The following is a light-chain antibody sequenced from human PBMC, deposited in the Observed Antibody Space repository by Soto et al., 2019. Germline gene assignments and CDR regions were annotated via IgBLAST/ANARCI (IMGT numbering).Light chain of an antibody. J-gene: IGLJ2*01. CDR2: ADN. CDR1: GGTVASNY. CDR3: QSYDTKSVI. Sequence: NFMLTQPHSVSESQGRTVTISCTGSGGTVASNYVQWYQQRPGSAPTAVIYADNERPSGVPDRFSGSIDRSSNSASLTISGLKPEDEADYYCQSYDTKSVIFGGGTKFTVL. V-gene: IGLV6-57*02.